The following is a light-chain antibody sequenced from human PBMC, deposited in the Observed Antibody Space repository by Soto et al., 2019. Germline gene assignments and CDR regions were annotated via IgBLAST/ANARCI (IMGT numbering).Light chain of an antibody. CDR3: SSYTTSNTQV. CDR2: DVS. Sequence: QSALTQPASVSGSPGQSFTISCTGTSSDVGTYNYVSWYQHRPGKAPKLMIYDVSYRPSGVSNRFSGSKSANTASLTISGLQAEDEADYYCSSYTTSNTQVFGGGTKVTVL. CDR1: SSDVGTYNY. V-gene: IGLV2-14*01. J-gene: IGLJ3*02.